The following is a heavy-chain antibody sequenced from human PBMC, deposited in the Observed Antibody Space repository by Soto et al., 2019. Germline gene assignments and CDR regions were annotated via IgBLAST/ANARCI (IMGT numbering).Heavy chain of an antibody. D-gene: IGHD6-6*01. Sequence: GGSLRLSCAASGFTFSSYAMSWVRQAPGKGLEWVSAISGSGGSTYYADSVKGRFTISRDNSKTTLYPQMNSPRAEDTAGYYCAKQSGPRQQLVVPIDYWGQGTLVTVSS. J-gene: IGHJ4*02. CDR1: GFTFSSYA. CDR2: ISGSGGST. CDR3: AKQSGPRQQLVVPIDY. V-gene: IGHV3-23*01.